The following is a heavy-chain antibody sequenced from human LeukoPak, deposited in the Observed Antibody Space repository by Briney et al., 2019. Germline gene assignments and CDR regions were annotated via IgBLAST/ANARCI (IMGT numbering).Heavy chain of an antibody. CDR2: ISAYNGNT. V-gene: IGHV1-18*01. D-gene: IGHD5-18*01. Sequence: GASVKVSCKASGYTFTSYGISWVRQAPGQGLEWMGWISAYNGNTNYAQKLQGRVTMTTDTSTSTAYMELRSLRSDDTAVYYCARVDRDRRGYLFLDLWGRGTLVTVSS. CDR1: GYTFTSYG. CDR3: ARVDRDRRGYLFLDL. J-gene: IGHJ2*01.